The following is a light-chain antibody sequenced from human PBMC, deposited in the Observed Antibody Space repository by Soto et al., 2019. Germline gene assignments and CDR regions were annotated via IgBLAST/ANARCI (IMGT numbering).Light chain of an antibody. CDR1: RSDIGSYNY. V-gene: IGLV2-14*01. Sequence: QSALTQPASVSGSPGQSITISCSGTRSDIGSYNYVAWYQQFPGKTPKILIYGVSNRPSGVSSRFSGSKSGNTASLTISGLQAEDDGDYYCISYTGSSTSYVFGSGTKVTVL. CDR2: GVS. J-gene: IGLJ1*01. CDR3: ISYTGSSTSYV.